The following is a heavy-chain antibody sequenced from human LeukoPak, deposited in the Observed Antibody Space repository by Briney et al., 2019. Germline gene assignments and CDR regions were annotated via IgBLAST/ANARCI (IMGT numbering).Heavy chain of an antibody. V-gene: IGHV4-59*01. CDR3: ARGGEMATIVRDFDY. CDR1: GGSISSYY. CDR2: IYYSGST. J-gene: IGHJ4*02. Sequence: PSETLSLTCTVSGGSISSYYWSWIRQPPGKGLEWIGYIYYSGSTNYNPSLKSRVTISVGTSKNQFSLKLSSVTAADTAVYYCARGGEMATIVRDFDYWGQGTLVTVSS. D-gene: IGHD5-24*01.